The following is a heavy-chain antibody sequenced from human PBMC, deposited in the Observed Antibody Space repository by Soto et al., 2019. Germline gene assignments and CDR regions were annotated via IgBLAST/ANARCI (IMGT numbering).Heavy chain of an antibody. CDR1: GGSFSGYY. D-gene: IGHD6-13*01. CDR2: INHSGST. Sequence: PSETLSLTCAVYGGSFSGYYWSWNRQPPGKGLEWIGEINHSGSTNYNPSLKSRVTISVDTSKNQFSLKLSSVTAADTAVYYCARGRIAAAGLGRYFQHWGQGTLVTVSS. CDR3: ARGRIAAAGLGRYFQH. J-gene: IGHJ1*01. V-gene: IGHV4-34*01.